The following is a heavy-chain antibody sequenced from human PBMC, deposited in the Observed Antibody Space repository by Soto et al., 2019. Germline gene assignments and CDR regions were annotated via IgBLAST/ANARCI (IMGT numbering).Heavy chain of an antibody. CDR2: IIPIFGTA. V-gene: IGHV1-69*13. D-gene: IGHD3-3*01. CDR1: GGTFSSYA. J-gene: IGHJ6*02. Sequence: SVKVSCKASGGTFSSYAISWVRQAPGQGLEWMGRIIPIFGTANYAQKFQGRVTITADESTSTAYMELTSLKSEDTAVYYCAKAGITIRYYYGMDVWGQGTTVTVSS. CDR3: AKAGITIRYYYGMDV.